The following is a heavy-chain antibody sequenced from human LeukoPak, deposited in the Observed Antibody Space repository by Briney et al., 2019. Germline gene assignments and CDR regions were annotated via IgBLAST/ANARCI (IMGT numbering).Heavy chain of an antibody. D-gene: IGHD3-10*01. Sequence: GGSLRLSCAASGFTFSSYSMNWVRQAPGKGREGVSSISSSSSYIYYADSVKGRFTISRDNAKNSLYLQMNSLRAEDTAVYYCARDLLYGSAPGPWGQGTLVTVSS. CDR2: ISSSSSYI. V-gene: IGHV3-21*01. CDR1: GFTFSSYS. CDR3: ARDLLYGSAPGP. J-gene: IGHJ5*02.